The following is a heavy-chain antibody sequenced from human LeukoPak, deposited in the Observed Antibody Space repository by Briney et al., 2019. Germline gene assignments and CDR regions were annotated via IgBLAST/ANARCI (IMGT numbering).Heavy chain of an antibody. CDR1: GYTFTGYY. CDR2: INPNSGGT. V-gene: IGHV1-2*02. D-gene: IGHD6-13*01. J-gene: IGHJ5*02. Sequence: ASVKVSCKASGYTFTGYYMHWVRQAPGQGLEWMGWINPNSGGTNYAQKFQGRVTMTRNTSISTAYMELSSLRSEDTAVYYCAKGCGPYSSSLNWFDPWGQGTLVTVSS. CDR3: AKGCGPYSSSLNWFDP.